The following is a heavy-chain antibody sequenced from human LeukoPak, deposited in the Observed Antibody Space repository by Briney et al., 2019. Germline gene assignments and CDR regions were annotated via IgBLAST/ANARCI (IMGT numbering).Heavy chain of an antibody. CDR1: GGTFSSYA. Sequence: GASVKVSCKASGGTFSSYAISWVRQAPGQGLEWMGGIIPIFGTANYAQKFQGRVTITADKSTSTAYMELSSLRSEGTAVYYCARDRTETTPNDAFDIWGQGTMVTVSS. CDR3: ARDRTETTPNDAFDI. CDR2: IIPIFGTA. J-gene: IGHJ3*02. D-gene: IGHD1-14*01. V-gene: IGHV1-69*06.